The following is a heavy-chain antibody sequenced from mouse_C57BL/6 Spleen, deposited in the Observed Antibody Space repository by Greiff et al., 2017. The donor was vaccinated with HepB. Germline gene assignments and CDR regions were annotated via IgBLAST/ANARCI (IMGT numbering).Heavy chain of an antibody. CDR1: GFTFSSYG. CDR2: ISSGGSYT. J-gene: IGHJ2*01. D-gene: IGHD6-1*01. CDR3: ARSLLDY. Sequence: DVMLVESGGDLVKPGGSLKLSCAASGFTFSSYGMSWVRQTPDKRLEWVATISSGGSYTYYPDSVKGRFTISRDNAKNTLYLQMSSLKSEDTAMYYCARSLLDYWGQGTTLTVSS. V-gene: IGHV5-6*02.